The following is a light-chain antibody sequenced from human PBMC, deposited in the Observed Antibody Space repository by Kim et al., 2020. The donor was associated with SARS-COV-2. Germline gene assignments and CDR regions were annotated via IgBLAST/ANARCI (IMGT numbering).Light chain of an antibody. CDR1: SGHSSYA. CDR3: QTWGTGFQV. CDR2: LNSDGSH. V-gene: IGLV4-69*01. Sequence: QLVLTQSPSASASLGASVKLTCTLSSGHSSYAIAWHQQQPEKGPRYLMNLNSDGSHSKGDGIPDRFSGSSSGAERYLTISSLQSEDEADYYCQTWGTGFQVFGGGTQLTVL. J-gene: IGLJ3*02.